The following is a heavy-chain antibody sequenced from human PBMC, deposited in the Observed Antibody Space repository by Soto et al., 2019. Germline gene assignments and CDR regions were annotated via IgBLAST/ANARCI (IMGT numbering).Heavy chain of an antibody. CDR2: ISSSSSYI. J-gene: IGHJ5*02. Sequence: EVQLVESGGGLVKPGGSLRLSCVASGFTFSSYSMNWVRQAPGKGLEWVSSISSSSSYIYFADAVWGRFTISRDNAKNSVYPQMNSLRAEDTAVYYCAREAEGIVVSRNFDLWGQGTLVTVSS. D-gene: IGHD6-19*01. V-gene: IGHV3-21*01. CDR3: AREAEGIVVSRNFDL. CDR1: GFTFSSYS.